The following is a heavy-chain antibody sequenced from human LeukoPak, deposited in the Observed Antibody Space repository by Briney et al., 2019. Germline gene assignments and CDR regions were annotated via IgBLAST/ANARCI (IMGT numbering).Heavy chain of an antibody. CDR1: GFTFSSYS. J-gene: IGHJ4*02. D-gene: IGHD6-13*01. CDR2: ISSSSSYI. V-gene: IGHV3-21*01. Sequence: GGSLRLSCAASGFTFSSYSMNCVRQAPGKGLEWVSSISSSSSYIYYADSVKGRFTISRDNPKNSLYLQMNSLRAEDTAVYYCARDGGYSSSWSLISFDYWGQGTLVTVSS. CDR3: ARDGGYSSSWSLISFDY.